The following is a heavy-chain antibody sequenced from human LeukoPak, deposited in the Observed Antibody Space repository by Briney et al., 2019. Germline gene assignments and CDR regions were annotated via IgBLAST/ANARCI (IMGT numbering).Heavy chain of an antibody. J-gene: IGHJ4*02. V-gene: IGHV4-59*01. CDR2: IYYSGST. Sequence: SQTLSLTCTVSGGSISSYYWSWIRPPPGKGLEWIGFIYYSGSTNYNPSLKSRVTISVDTSKVQFSLKLSSVTAADTAVYYCASPGIVAAGTDRGFDYWGQGALVTVSS. CDR3: ASPGIVAAGTDRGFDY. D-gene: IGHD6-13*01. CDR1: GGSISSYY.